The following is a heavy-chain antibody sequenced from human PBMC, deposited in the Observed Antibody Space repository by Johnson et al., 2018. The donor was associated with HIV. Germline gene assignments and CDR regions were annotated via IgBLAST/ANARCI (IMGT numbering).Heavy chain of an antibody. CDR2: ISYDGSNK. D-gene: IGHD3-22*01. CDR3: ARDLASTMLVVGIQPRDALDI. Sequence: QMLLVESGGGVVQPGRSLRLSCAASGFTFSSYAMHWVRQAPGKGLEWVAVISYDGSNKYYADSVKGRFTISRDNSKNTLYLQMNSLRAEDTAVYYCARDLASTMLVVGIQPRDALDIWGQGTMVTVSS. J-gene: IGHJ3*02. V-gene: IGHV3-30-3*01. CDR1: GFTFSSYA.